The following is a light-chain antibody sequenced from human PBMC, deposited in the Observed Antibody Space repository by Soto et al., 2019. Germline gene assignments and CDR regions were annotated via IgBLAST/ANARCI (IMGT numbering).Light chain of an antibody. Sequence: EIVLTQSPGTLSLSPGERATLSCRASQSVSSSNLAWYQQKPGQAPRLLTYGASSRATGIPDRFSGSGSGTDFTLTISRLESEDFAVYYCQQYGSTPRTFGQGTKVEIK. CDR1: QSVSSSN. CDR2: GAS. J-gene: IGKJ1*01. V-gene: IGKV3-20*01. CDR3: QQYGSTPRT.